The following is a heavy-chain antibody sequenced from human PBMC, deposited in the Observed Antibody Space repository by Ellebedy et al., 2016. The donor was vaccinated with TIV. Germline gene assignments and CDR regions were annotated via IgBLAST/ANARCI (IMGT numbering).Heavy chain of an antibody. Sequence: SETLSLXCTVSGGSISSSSYYWGWIRQPPGKGLEWIGSIYYSGSTYYNPSLKSRVTISVDTSKNQFSLKLSSVTAADTAVYYCARDLEWYFDLWGRGTLVTVSS. CDR2: IYYSGST. CDR3: ARDLEWYFDL. CDR1: GGSISSSSYY. J-gene: IGHJ2*01. V-gene: IGHV4-39*07.